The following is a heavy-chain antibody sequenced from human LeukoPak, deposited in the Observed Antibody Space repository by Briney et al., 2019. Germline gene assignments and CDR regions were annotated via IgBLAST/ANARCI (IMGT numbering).Heavy chain of an antibody. V-gene: IGHV3-30*18. Sequence: GGSLRLSCAASGFTFSSYGMPWVRQAPGKGLEWVAVISYDGSNKYYADSVKGRFTISRDNSKNTLYLQMNSLRAEDTAVYYCAKDHTYYYDSSGYSGAFDIWGQGTMVTVSS. J-gene: IGHJ3*02. CDR1: GFTFSSYG. CDR2: ISYDGSNK. CDR3: AKDHTYYYDSSGYSGAFDI. D-gene: IGHD3-22*01.